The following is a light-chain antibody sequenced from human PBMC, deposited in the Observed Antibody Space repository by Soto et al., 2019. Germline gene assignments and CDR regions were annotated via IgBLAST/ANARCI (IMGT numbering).Light chain of an antibody. CDR3: QTWGTGIPV. Sequence: MLTQSPSASASLGASVKLTCTLSSGHSSYAIAWHQQQPEKGPRYLMKLNSDGSHSKGDGIPDRFSGSSSGAERYLTISSLQSEDEADYYCQTWGTGIPVFGGGTQLTVL. V-gene: IGLV4-69*01. CDR1: SGHSSYA. CDR2: LNSDGSH. J-gene: IGLJ7*01.